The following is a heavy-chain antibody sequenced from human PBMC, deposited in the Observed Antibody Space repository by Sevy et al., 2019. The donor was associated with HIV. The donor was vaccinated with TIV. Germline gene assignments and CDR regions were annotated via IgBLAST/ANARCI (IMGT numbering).Heavy chain of an antibody. Sequence: SETLSLTCAVSGGSISSSNWWSWVRQPPGKGLEGIGEIYHSGSTNYNPSLKSRVTISIDKSKNQFSLKLSSLTAADTAIYYCSRVTEGVDSGFQHWGQGTLVTVSS. J-gene: IGHJ1*01. CDR1: GGSISSSNW. V-gene: IGHV4-4*02. CDR2: IYHSGST. CDR3: SRVTEGVDSGFQH. D-gene: IGHD3-10*01.